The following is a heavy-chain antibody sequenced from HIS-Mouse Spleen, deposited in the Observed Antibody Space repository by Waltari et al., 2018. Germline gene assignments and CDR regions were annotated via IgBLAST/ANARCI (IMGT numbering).Heavy chain of an antibody. Sequence: QVTLRESGPALVKPTQTLTLTCTFSGFSLSTRGMCVSWIRQPPGKALEWLARIDWDDDKYYRTSLRARLTISRDTAKNQVVLTMTNMDPLDTATYYCARIAEGYTSGWYAFDYWGQGTLVTVSS. V-gene: IGHV2-70*15. CDR3: ARIAEGYTSGWYAFDY. D-gene: IGHD6-19*01. CDR2: IDWDDDK. J-gene: IGHJ4*02. CDR1: GFSLSTRGMC.